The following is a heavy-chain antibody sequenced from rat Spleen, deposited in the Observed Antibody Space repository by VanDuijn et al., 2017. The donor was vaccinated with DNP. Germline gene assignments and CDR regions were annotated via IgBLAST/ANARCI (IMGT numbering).Heavy chain of an antibody. V-gene: IGHV5-20*01. CDR1: GFTFSDYY. Sequence: EVQLVESGGGLVQPGRSLKLSCAASGFTFSDYYMSWVRQAPTTGLEWVASINPDGGSTYYRDSVKGRFTISRDNTKSSLYLQMDSLRSEDTATYYCTTENTDYWGQGVMVTVSS. CDR2: INPDGGST. CDR3: TTENTDY. J-gene: IGHJ2*01.